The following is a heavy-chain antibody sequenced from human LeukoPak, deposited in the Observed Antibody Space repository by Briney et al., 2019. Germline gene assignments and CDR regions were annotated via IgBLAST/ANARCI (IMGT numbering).Heavy chain of an antibody. J-gene: IGHJ4*02. CDR3: ARDSATAMYYFDY. Sequence: GGSLRLSCAASGFTFSSYVMTWVRQAPGKGLEWVSSISGSGDNTYYADSVKGRFTISRDNSKNTLYLQMNSLRAEDTAVYYCARDSATAMYYFDYWGQGTLVTVSS. D-gene: IGHD2-15*01. CDR1: GFTFSSYV. CDR2: ISGSGDNT. V-gene: IGHV3-23*01.